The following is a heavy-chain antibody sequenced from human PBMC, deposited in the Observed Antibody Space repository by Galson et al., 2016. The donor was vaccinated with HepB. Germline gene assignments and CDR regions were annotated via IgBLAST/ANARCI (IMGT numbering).Heavy chain of an antibody. D-gene: IGHD3-3*01. V-gene: IGHV4-59*12. J-gene: IGHJ6*02. Sequence: ETLSLTCTVSGVSLSSYYRSWIRQPPGKGLEWIGYIYYSGGSTNYNPSLKSRVTISVDTLKNQFSLKLTSVTAADTAVYYCARGIPIFGVDNYAMDVWGLGTTVAVSS. CDR1: GVSLSSYY. CDR2: IYYSGGST. CDR3: ARGIPIFGVDNYAMDV.